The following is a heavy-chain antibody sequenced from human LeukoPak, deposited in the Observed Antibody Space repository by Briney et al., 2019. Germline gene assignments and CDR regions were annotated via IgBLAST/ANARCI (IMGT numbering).Heavy chain of an antibody. Sequence: GGSLRLSCAASGFTFSSYSMNWVRQAPGKGLEWVSYISSSSSTIYYADSVKGRFTISRDNAKNSLYLQMNSLRAEDTAAYYCAGLSLPYYYYYMDVWGKGTTVTVSS. V-gene: IGHV3-48*04. CDR3: AGLSLPYYYYYMDV. CDR1: GFTFSSYS. CDR2: ISSSSSTI. J-gene: IGHJ6*03. D-gene: IGHD3-22*01.